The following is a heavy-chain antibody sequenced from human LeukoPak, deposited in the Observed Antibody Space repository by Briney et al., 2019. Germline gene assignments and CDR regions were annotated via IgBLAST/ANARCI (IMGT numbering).Heavy chain of an antibody. Sequence: GASVKVSCKASGYTFSSCDINWVRQATGQGLEWMGWMNPNSGNTGYAQKFQGRVTMTRNTSISTAYMELSSLTSEDTAVYYCARGGVGWFGEFYWGQGTLVTVSS. CDR1: GYTFSSCD. D-gene: IGHD3-10*01. V-gene: IGHV1-8*01. CDR2: MNPNSGNT. CDR3: ARGGVGWFGEFY. J-gene: IGHJ4*02.